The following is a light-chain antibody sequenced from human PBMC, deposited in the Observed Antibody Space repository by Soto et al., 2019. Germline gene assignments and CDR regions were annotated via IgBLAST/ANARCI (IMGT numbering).Light chain of an antibody. J-gene: IGKJ4*01. V-gene: IGKV1-5*01. Sequence: DIQMTQSPSTLSASVGDRVTITCRASQSISSWLAWYQQKPGKAPKLLIYDASSLESGVPSRFSGSGSGTEFTLTIRSLQPDDFATYYCQQYSSYPFTFGGGTKVDI. CDR3: QQYSSYPFT. CDR2: DAS. CDR1: QSISSW.